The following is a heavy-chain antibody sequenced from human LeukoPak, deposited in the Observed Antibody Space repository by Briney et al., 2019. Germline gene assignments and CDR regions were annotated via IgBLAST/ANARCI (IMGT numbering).Heavy chain of an antibody. V-gene: IGHV3-48*03. CDR2: ITTSGRTI. CDR3: ARGEDYGTNSFDY. Sequence: TGGSLRLSCAASGFTFSSYEMNWVRQAPGKGLEWVSCITTSGRTIYYADSVKGRFTISRDNAKNSLYLQMNSLRAEDTAVYYCARGEDYGTNSFDYWGQGTLVTVSS. D-gene: IGHD4-17*01. J-gene: IGHJ4*02. CDR1: GFTFSSYE.